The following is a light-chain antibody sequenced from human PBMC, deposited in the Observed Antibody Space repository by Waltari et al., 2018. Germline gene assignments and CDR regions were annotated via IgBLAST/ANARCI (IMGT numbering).Light chain of an antibody. V-gene: IGLV2-14*01. CDR3: SSYTSSSTVV. CDR2: EVS. CDR1: SRDFGGYNY. Sequence: QSALTQPGSVSGSPGQSIPISCTGTSRDFGGYNYVSWYQQHPGKAPKLMIYEVSNRPSGVSNRFSGSKSGNTASLTISGLQAEDEADYYCSSYTSSSTVVFGGGTKLTVL. J-gene: IGLJ2*01.